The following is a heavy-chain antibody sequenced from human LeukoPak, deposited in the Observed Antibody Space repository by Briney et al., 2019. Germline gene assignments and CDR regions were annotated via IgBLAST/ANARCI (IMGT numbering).Heavy chain of an antibody. J-gene: IGHJ4*02. V-gene: IGHV3-23*01. Sequence: GGSLRLSCAASGFTFTSYAMSWVRQAPGKGLEWVSAISGSGGSTYYADSVKGRFIISRDNSKNTLYLQMNSLRAEDTAVYYCAKDRGSSWYESPATDYWGQGTLVTVSS. CDR1: GFTFTSYA. D-gene: IGHD6-13*01. CDR2: ISGSGGST. CDR3: AKDRGSSWYESPATDY.